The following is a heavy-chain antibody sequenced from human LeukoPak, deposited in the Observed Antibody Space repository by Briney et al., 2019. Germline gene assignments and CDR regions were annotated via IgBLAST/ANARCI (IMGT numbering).Heavy chain of an antibody. Sequence: PGGSLRLSCAASGFTFRTYWMIWVRQAPGKGLEWVANIKEDGSEEYYVDSVKGRFTIPRDNAKNSLYLQMNSLRAEDTAVYFCGRQYCSGGSCYSAFDIWGQGTMVTVSS. J-gene: IGHJ3*02. V-gene: IGHV3-7*04. D-gene: IGHD2-15*01. CDR3: GRQYCSGGSCYSAFDI. CDR2: IKEDGSEE. CDR1: GFTFRTYW.